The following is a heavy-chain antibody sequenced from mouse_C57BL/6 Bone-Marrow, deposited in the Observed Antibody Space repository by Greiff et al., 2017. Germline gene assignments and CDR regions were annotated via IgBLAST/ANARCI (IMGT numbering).Heavy chain of an antibody. J-gene: IGHJ3*01. D-gene: IGHD2-3*01. V-gene: IGHV5-2*01. CDR1: EYEFPSHD. CDR3: ARHHYDEAWFAY. CDR2: INSDGGST. Sequence: EVKVVESGGGLVQPGESLKLSCESNEYEFPSHDMSWVRKTPEKRLELVAAINSDGGSTYYPDTMERRFIISRDHTKKTLYLQMSSLRSEDTALYYCARHHYDEAWFAYWGQGTLVTVSA.